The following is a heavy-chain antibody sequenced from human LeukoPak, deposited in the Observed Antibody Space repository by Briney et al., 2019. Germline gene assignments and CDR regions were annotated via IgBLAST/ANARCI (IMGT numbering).Heavy chain of an antibody. J-gene: IGHJ4*02. CDR3: ARGVIAAAGFFDY. D-gene: IGHD6-13*01. Sequence: PGGSLRLSCAASGFTFSSYTMNWVRQAPGKGPEWVSAISGSGGNAYYADSVKGRFTISRDNSKNTLYLQMNSLRAEDTAVYYCARGVIAAAGFFDYWGQGTLVTVSS. CDR1: GFTFSSYT. V-gene: IGHV3-23*01. CDR2: ISGSGGNA.